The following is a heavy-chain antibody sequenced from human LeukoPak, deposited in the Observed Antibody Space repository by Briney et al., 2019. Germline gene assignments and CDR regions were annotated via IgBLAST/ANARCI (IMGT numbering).Heavy chain of an antibody. CDR2: INHSGST. V-gene: IGHV4-34*01. CDR3: ARSIAVAGPRYFDL. J-gene: IGHJ2*01. CDR1: VGSFSGYY. D-gene: IGHD6-19*01. Sequence: SETLSLTCAVYVGSFSGYYWSWIRQPPGKGLEWIGEINHSGSTNYNPSLKSRVTISVDTSKNQFSLKLSSVTAADTAVYYCARSIAVAGPRYFDLWGRGTLVTVSS.